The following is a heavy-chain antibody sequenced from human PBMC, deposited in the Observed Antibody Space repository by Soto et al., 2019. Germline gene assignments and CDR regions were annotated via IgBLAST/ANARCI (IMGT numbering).Heavy chain of an antibody. CDR1: SGSISGYY. J-gene: IGHJ4*02. CDR3: VRFSGHGDYAY. CDR2: IYYPGST. V-gene: IGHV4-59*08. D-gene: IGHD4-17*01. Sequence: QVQLQESGPGLVKPSETLSLTCTVSSGSISGYYWSWVRQPPGKGLEYIGYIYYPGSTDYNPSLKRRVTMSVDTSKIQFSLKLSSVTAADTAVYSCVRFSGHGDYAYWGQGTLVTVSS.